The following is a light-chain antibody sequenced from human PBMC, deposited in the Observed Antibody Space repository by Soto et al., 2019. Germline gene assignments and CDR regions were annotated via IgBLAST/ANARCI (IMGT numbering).Light chain of an antibody. Sequence: EIVLTQSPGTLSLSPGERATLSCRASQSVSSSYLAWYQQKPGQAPRLLISGASSRTTGIPDRFRGRGSGTAVTLIISRLEPEDFAVYYCHQYGNSPYTFGQGTKLEIK. V-gene: IGKV3-20*01. CDR2: GAS. CDR3: HQYGNSPYT. CDR1: QSVSSSY. J-gene: IGKJ2*01.